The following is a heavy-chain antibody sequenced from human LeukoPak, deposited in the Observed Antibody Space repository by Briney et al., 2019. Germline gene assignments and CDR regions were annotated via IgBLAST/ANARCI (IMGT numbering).Heavy chain of an antibody. J-gene: IGHJ4*02. CDR1: GFTFSSYW. D-gene: IGHD4-23*01. V-gene: IGHV3-7*01. CDR3: TTDSYTVVTPGIGC. Sequence: GGSLRLSCAASGFTFSSYWMTWARQAPGKGLEWVANIKLDVSETYYVDSVRGRFTISRDNTKNSLYLQMDSLRAEGTAVYYCTTDSYTVVTPGIGCWGQGTLVTVSS. CDR2: IKLDVSET.